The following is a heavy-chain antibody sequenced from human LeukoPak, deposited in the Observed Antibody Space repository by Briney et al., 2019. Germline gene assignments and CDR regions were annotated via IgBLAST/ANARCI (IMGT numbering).Heavy chain of an antibody. V-gene: IGHV3-23*01. CDR1: GFTFSSYA. CDR3: AKAKFWSGVPLSDY. Sequence: GGSPRLSCAASGFTFSSYAMSWVRQAPGKGLEWVSAISGSGGGTYYADSVKGRFTISRDNSKNTLYLQMNSLRAEDTAVYYCAKAKFWSGVPLSDYWGQGTLVTVSS. D-gene: IGHD3-3*01. CDR2: ISGSGGGT. J-gene: IGHJ4*02.